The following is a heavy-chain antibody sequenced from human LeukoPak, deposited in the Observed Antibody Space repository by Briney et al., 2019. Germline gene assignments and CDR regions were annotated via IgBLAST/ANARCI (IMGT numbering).Heavy chain of an antibody. CDR3: ARAPVSSSWSSYYYYMDV. D-gene: IGHD6-13*01. V-gene: IGHV3-7*01. Sequence: AGGSLSLSWAASGFTFSSNWMSWVRQAPGKGREGLANIKQDGSEKYYVDSVKGRFTISRDNAKNSLYLQMNSLRAEDTAVYYCARAPVSSSWSSYYYYMDVWGKGTTVTVSS. CDR1: GFTFSSNW. J-gene: IGHJ6*03. CDR2: IKQDGSEK.